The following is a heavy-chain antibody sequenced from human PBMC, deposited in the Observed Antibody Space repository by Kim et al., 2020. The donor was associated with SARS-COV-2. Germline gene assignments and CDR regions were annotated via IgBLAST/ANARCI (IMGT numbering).Heavy chain of an antibody. V-gene: IGHV3-7*01. J-gene: IGHJ3*02. CDR3: AREQITGGGAFDI. Sequence: YVGSVKGRFTISRDKAKNSLFLQMNSLRVEDTAVYYCAREQITGGGAFDIWGQGTVVTVAS. D-gene: IGHD7-27*01.